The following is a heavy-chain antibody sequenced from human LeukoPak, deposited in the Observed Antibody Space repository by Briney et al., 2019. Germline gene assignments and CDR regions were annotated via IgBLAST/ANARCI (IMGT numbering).Heavy chain of an antibody. Sequence: QTGGSLRLSCAASGFTFSSYGMHWVRQAPGKGLEWVAFIRYDGSNKYYADSVKGRFTISRDNSKNTLYLQMNSLRAEDTAVYYCAKDRLIRKQIRVDDYWGQGTLVTVSS. V-gene: IGHV3-30*02. CDR1: GFTFSSYG. CDR2: IRYDGSNK. D-gene: IGHD3-22*01. CDR3: AKDRLIRKQIRVDDY. J-gene: IGHJ4*02.